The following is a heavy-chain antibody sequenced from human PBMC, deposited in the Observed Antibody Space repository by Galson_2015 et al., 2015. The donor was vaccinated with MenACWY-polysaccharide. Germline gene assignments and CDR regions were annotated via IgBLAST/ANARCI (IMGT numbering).Heavy chain of an antibody. Sequence: SLRLSCAASGFTFSSCAMTWVRQAPGKGLEWVSVISSNGGGTCYEDSVKGRFTISRDNSKNTLYLQMNSLRAEDTAVYYCAKYGQWLAREYYAMDVWGQGTTVIVSS. D-gene: IGHD6-19*01. J-gene: IGHJ6*02. CDR2: ISSNGGGT. CDR1: GFTFSSCA. CDR3: AKYGQWLAREYYAMDV. V-gene: IGHV3-23*01.